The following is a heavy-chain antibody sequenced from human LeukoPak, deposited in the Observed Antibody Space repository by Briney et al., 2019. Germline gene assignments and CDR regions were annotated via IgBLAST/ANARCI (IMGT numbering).Heavy chain of an antibody. D-gene: IGHD4-11*01. CDR1: GGSISSGGYY. J-gene: IGHJ4*02. Sequence: PSQTLSLTCTVSGGSISSGGYYWSWIRQPPGKGLEWIGYIHHSGDTYQNPSLKSRVTVSSDRSKNQFSLKVTSVTAADTAVYYCAREWQYQFDYWGQGSLVTVSS. V-gene: IGHV4-30-2*01. CDR3: AREWQYQFDY. CDR2: IHHSGDT.